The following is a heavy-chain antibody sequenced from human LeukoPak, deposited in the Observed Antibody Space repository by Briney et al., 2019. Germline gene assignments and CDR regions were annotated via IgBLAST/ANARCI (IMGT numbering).Heavy chain of an antibody. Sequence: GASVKVSCKASGYNLNTYHMHWVRQAPGQGLEWMGIITSTGTTTNFAQKFHGRATMTRDTSTRTVYMDPSGQPADDTAVYYCATEYVRTHYFVWWGQGTLVTVSS. D-gene: IGHD3-16*01. J-gene: IGHJ4*02. V-gene: IGHV1-46*02. CDR1: GYNLNTYH. CDR2: ITSTGTTT. CDR3: ATEYVRTHYFVW.